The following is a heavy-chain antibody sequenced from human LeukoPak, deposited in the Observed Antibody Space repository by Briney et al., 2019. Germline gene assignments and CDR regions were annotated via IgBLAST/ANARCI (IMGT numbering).Heavy chain of an antibody. Sequence: ASVKVFCKASGYTFTSYYMHWVRQAPGQGLEWMGIINPSGGSTSYAQKFQGRVTMTRDTSTSTVYMELSSLRSEDTAVYYCARVRLELRRKISNYGMDVWGQGTTVTVSS. CDR2: INPSGGST. CDR1: GYTFTSYY. J-gene: IGHJ6*02. D-gene: IGHD1-7*01. V-gene: IGHV1-46*01. CDR3: ARVRLELRRKISNYGMDV.